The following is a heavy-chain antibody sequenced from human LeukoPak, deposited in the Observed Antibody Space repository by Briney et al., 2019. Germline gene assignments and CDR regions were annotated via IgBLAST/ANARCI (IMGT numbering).Heavy chain of an antibody. V-gene: IGHV3-74*01. D-gene: IGHD6-19*01. CDR3: ARDSSGWGYFDD. J-gene: IGHJ4*02. CDR1: GFTFNNYW. CDR2: ISGDGSTT. Sequence: PGGSLRLSCAASGFTFNNYWMHWVRQAPGKGLVWVSRISGDGSTTSYADSVKGRFTISRDNAKNTLYLQMNSLRAEDTAVYYCARDSSGWGYFDDWGRGTLATVSS.